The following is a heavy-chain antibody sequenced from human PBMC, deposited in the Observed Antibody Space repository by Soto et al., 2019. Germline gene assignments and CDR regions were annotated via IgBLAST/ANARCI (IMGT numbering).Heavy chain of an antibody. D-gene: IGHD3-22*01. Sequence: QVQLVQSGAEVKKPGSSVKVSCKASGGTFSSYAISWVRQAPGQGLEWLGGIIPIFGTANYAQKFQGRVTITANESTSTAYMELSSLRSEDTAVYYCARGAYDSSGYQYYFDYWGQGALDTVSS. J-gene: IGHJ4*02. CDR1: GGTFSSYA. V-gene: IGHV1-69*01. CDR3: ARGAYDSSGYQYYFDY. CDR2: IIPIFGTA.